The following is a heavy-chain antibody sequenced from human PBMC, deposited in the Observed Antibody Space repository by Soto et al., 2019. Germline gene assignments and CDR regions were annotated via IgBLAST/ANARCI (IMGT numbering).Heavy chain of an antibody. Sequence: SETLSLTCTVSGGSISSGGYYWSWIRQHPGKGLEWIGYIYYSGSTYYNPSLKSRVTISVDTSKNQFSLKLSPVTAADTAVYYCARGYYDSSGYYDYFDYWGQGTLVTVSS. D-gene: IGHD3-22*01. V-gene: IGHV4-31*03. CDR1: GGSISSGGYY. CDR2: IYYSGST. J-gene: IGHJ4*02. CDR3: ARGYYDSSGYYDYFDY.